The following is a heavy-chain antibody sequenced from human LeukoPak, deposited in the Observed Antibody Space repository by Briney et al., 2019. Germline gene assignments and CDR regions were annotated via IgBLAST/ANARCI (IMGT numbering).Heavy chain of an antibody. D-gene: IGHD2-15*01. J-gene: IGHJ4*02. Sequence: GGSLRLSCAASGFTFSSYSMNWVRQAPGKGLEWVSSISSSSSYIYYADSVKGRFTISRDNAKNSLYLQMNSLRAEDTAVYYCARAEEGYCSGGSSYGPSDYWGQGTLVTVSS. CDR2: ISSSSSYI. CDR3: ARAEEGYCSGGSSYGPSDY. V-gene: IGHV3-21*01. CDR1: GFTFSSYS.